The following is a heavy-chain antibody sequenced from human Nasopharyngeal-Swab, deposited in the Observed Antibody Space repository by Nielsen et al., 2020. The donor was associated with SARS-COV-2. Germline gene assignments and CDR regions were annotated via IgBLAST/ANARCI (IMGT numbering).Heavy chain of an antibody. CDR1: GGSISSGSYY. V-gene: IGHV4-61*02. CDR2: IYTSGST. CDR3: AREGGGATAIFDY. Sequence: SETLSLTCTVSGGSISSGSYYWSWIRQPAGKGLEWIGRIYTSGSTNYNPSLKSRVTISVDTSKNQFSLKLSPVTAADTAVYYCAREGGGATAIFDYWGQGTLVTVSS. J-gene: IGHJ4*02. D-gene: IGHD2-2*02.